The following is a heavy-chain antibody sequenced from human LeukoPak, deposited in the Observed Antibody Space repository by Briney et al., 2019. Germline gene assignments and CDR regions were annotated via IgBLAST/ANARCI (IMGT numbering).Heavy chain of an antibody. V-gene: IGHV1-69*05. CDR2: IIPIFGTA. CDR1: GGTFSSYA. D-gene: IGHD2-2*01. Sequence: SVKVSCTASGGTFSSYAISWVRQAPGQGLEWMGGIIPIFGTANYAQKFQGRVTITTDESTSTAYMELSSLRSEDTAVYYCARGGAAIPDYYYYYMDVWGKGTTVTVSS. CDR3: ARGGAAIPDYYYYYMDV. J-gene: IGHJ6*03.